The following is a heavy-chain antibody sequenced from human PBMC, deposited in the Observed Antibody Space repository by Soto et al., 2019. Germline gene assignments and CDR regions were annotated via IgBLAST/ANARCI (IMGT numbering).Heavy chain of an antibody. J-gene: IGHJ4*02. CDR2: IYPGDSDI. V-gene: IGHV5-51*01. D-gene: IGHD3-22*01. Sequence: PGVSLKISCKGSGYSFTSYWICWVRQMPGKGLEWMGVIYPGDSDIRFSPSFQGQFTGSADMSLSTAYLQWSSLRVSDTAMYYCARQAYHYDTNSFGYWGQGTLVTVSS. CDR1: GYSFTSYW. CDR3: ARQAYHYDTNSFGY.